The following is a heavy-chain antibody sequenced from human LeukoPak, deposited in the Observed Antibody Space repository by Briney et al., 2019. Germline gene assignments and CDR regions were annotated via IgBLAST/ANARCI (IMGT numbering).Heavy chain of an antibody. Sequence: GGSLRLSCVASGFIFSNSVMHWVRQAPGKGLEWVAFIRKDGSGTYYADSVKGRFTISRDNSKNTVHLQMSGLGAEDTAVYYCAKGDSYGFDYWGQGSLVTVSS. CDR1: GFIFSNSV. J-gene: IGHJ4*02. V-gene: IGHV3-30*02. CDR2: IRKDGSGT. D-gene: IGHD5-18*01. CDR3: AKGDSYGFDY.